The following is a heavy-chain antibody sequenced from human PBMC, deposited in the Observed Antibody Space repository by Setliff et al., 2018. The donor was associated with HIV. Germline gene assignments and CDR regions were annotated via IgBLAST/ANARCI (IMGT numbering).Heavy chain of an antibody. V-gene: IGHV1-18*01. CDR3: ARVIVDFDSSGFYYFDS. CDR1: GYTFNSYG. D-gene: IGHD3-22*01. Sequence: ASVKVSCKTSGYTFNSYGISWVRQAPGQGLEWVGLNIAFNGKTNSAPKFQGRVIMTTDTSTSTAHMELRSLRSDDTAIYYCARVIVDFDSSGFYYFDSWGQGTLVSVSS. J-gene: IGHJ4*02. CDR2: NIAFNGKT.